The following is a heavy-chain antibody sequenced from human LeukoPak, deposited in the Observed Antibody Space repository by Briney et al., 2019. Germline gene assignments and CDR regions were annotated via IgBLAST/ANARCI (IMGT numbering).Heavy chain of an antibody. CDR2: IYYSGST. D-gene: IGHD3/OR15-3a*01. CDR3: ARVPYDFWSGHTFDY. Sequence: SETLSLTCTVSGGSISSYYWRWLRQPPAKGLEWIGYIYYSGSTNYNPSLKSRVTISGDTSKSQFSLKLSSVTAADTAAYYCARVPYDFWSGHTFDYWGQGSLVAVSS. J-gene: IGHJ4*02. CDR1: GGSISSYY. V-gene: IGHV4-59*01.